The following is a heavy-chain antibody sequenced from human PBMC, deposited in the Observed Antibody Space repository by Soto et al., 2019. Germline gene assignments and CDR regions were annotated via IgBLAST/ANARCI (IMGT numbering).Heavy chain of an antibody. CDR3: ARKRSYYDSSGYEY. V-gene: IGHV1-18*01. CDR2: ISDYNGNT. D-gene: IGHD3-22*01. CDR1: GYTFNNYG. Sequence: ASVKVSCKTSGYTFNNYGISWVRQAPGQGLEWMGWISDYNGNTKYAQKFQGRVTMTTDTSTTTAYMELRSLRSDDTAVYYCARKRSYYDSSGYEYWGQGTQVTVSS. J-gene: IGHJ4*02.